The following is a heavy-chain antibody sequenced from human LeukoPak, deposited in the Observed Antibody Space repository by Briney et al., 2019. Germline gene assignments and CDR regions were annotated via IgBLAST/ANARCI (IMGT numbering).Heavy chain of an antibody. V-gene: IGHV4-61*02. D-gene: IGHD1-1*01. CDR3: ARVGTASYNFDY. Sequence: SETLSLTCTVSGGSISSGSYYWSWIRQPAGKGLEWIGRIYTSGSTNYNPSLKSRVTISVDTSKNQFSLKLSSVTAADTAVYYCARVGTASYNFDYWGQGTLVTVSS. CDR2: IYTSGST. CDR1: GGSISSGSYY. J-gene: IGHJ4*02.